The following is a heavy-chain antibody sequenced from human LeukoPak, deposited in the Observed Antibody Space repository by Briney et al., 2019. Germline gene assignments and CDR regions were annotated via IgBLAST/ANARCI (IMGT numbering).Heavy chain of an antibody. Sequence: SETLSLTCTVSGGSISSYYWSWIRQPAGKGLERIGRIYTSGSTNYNPSLKSRVTISVDTSKNQFSLKLSSVTAADTAVYYCARDSALYSGGAFDIWGQGTMVTVSS. V-gene: IGHV4-4*07. CDR1: GGSISSYY. D-gene: IGHD2-21*01. J-gene: IGHJ3*02. CDR2: IYTSGST. CDR3: ARDSALYSGGAFDI.